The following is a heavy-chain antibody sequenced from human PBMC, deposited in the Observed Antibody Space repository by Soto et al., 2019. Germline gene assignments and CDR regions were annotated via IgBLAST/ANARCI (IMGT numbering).Heavy chain of an antibody. CDR3: ARRPSADWFDP. Sequence: QVQLVQSGAEVKKPGASVRVSCKASGYTFTNYGITWVRQAPGQGLEWMGWISPHNGKTHYAQKLQGRVTMTTDTSTSTASMVLRSLRSDDTAIYYCARRPSADWFDPWGPGTLVTVSS. V-gene: IGHV1-18*01. CDR1: GYTFTNYG. J-gene: IGHJ5*02. D-gene: IGHD2-2*01. CDR2: ISPHNGKT.